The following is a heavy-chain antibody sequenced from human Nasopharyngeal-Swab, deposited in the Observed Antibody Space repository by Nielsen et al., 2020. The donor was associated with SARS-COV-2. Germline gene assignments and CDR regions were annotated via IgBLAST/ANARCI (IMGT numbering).Heavy chain of an antibody. J-gene: IGHJ4*02. CDR1: GFTFSSYE. D-gene: IGHD3-10*01. CDR2: ISSSGSTI. Sequence: EGSLRLSCAASGFTFSSYEMNWVRQAPGKGLEWVSYISSSGSTIYYADSVKGRFTISRDNAKNSLYLQMNSLRAEDTAVYYCASRGIWFGEFVFDYWGQGTLVTVSS. V-gene: IGHV3-48*03. CDR3: ASRGIWFGEFVFDY.